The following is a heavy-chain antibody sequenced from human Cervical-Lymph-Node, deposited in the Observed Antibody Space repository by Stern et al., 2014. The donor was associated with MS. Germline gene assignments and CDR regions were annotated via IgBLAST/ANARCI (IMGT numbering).Heavy chain of an antibody. J-gene: IGHJ4*02. D-gene: IGHD2-2*01. CDR3: ARDQRSTSCYDY. CDR2: IYYSGST. CDR1: GGSISSYY. V-gene: IGHV4-59*01. Sequence: QVQLQESGPGLVKPSETLSLTCTVSGGSISSYYWSWIRQSPGKGLEWIGYIYYSGSTNYNPSLKSRVTISVDTSKNQFSLKLSSVTAADTAVYYCARDQRSTSCYDYWGQGTLGTVSA.